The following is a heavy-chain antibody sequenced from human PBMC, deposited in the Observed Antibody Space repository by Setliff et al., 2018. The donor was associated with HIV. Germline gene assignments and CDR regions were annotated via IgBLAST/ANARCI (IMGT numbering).Heavy chain of an antibody. Sequence: GGSLRLSCAVSGFTLSSYGMHWVRQAPGKGLDWVTFIQYDESNKYYGDSVRGRFTISRDNSKNTLYLQMNSLRSEDTAVYFCAKSFNSGPTNWNIDVWGTGTTVTVSS. CDR1: GFTLSSYG. J-gene: IGHJ6*03. CDR3: AKSFNSGPTNWNIDV. CDR2: IQYDESNK. V-gene: IGHV3-30*02. D-gene: IGHD1-20*01.